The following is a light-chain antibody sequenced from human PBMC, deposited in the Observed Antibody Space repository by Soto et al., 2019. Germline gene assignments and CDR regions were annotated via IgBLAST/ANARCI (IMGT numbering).Light chain of an antibody. Sequence: DIQMTQSPSTLSASVGDRVTITCRASQSISTWLAWYQQKPGKAPKLLIYDASSLQSGVPSRFSGSGSGTEFTLTISSLQPDDFATYYCQQYGSQSSSTFGQGTKLESK. CDR2: DAS. J-gene: IGKJ2*01. CDR3: QQYGSQSSST. V-gene: IGKV1-5*01. CDR1: QSISTW.